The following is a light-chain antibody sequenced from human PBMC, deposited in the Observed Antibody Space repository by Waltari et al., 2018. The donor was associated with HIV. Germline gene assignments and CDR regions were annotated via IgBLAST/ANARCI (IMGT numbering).Light chain of an antibody. CDR2: WAS. CDR3: QQYFSTPPT. J-gene: IGKJ1*01. CDR1: RTILFDSNNKNY. V-gene: IGKV4-1*01. Sequence: DSVLTQSPHSLPVSLGERATINCKSSRTILFDSNNKNYLAWYQQKPGQPPKVLIYWASTRESGVPDRFSGSGSGTDFTLTISRLQPEDVAVYYCQQYFSTPPTFGQGTRVGI.